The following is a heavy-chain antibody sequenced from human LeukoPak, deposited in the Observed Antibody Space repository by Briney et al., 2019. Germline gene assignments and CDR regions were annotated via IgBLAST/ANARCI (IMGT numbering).Heavy chain of an antibody. J-gene: IGHJ6*03. CDR2: IYTSGTT. V-gene: IGHV4-61*02. CDR1: GGSISSGSYY. CDR3: ARGRVYMDV. Sequence: SETLSLTCTVSGGSISSGSYYWSWIRQPAGKGLEWIGRIYTSGTTNYNPSLKRRVTMSVSTSKNQFSLRLSSVTAADTAVYYCARGRVYMDVWGKGTTVTISS.